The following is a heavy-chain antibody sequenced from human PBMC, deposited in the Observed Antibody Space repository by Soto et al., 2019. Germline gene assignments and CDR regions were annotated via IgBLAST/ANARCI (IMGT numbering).Heavy chain of an antibody. D-gene: IGHD3-10*01. J-gene: IGHJ6*02. CDR1: GYTFTGYY. CDR2: INPNSGGT. V-gene: IGHV1-2*02. CDR3: ARVLRTMVRGAPRGYYYGMDV. Sequence: ASVKVSCKASGYTFTGYYMHWVRQAPGQGLEWMGWINPNSGGTNYAQKFQGRVTMTRDTSISTAYMELSRLRSDDTAVYYCARVLRTMVRGAPRGYYYGMDVWGQGTTVTVS.